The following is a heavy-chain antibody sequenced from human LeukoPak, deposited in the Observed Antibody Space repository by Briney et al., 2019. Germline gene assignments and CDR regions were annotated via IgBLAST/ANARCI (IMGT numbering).Heavy chain of an antibody. D-gene: IGHD6-25*01. CDR1: GGTFSSYA. J-gene: IGHJ4*02. V-gene: IGHV1-69*13. CDR2: IIPIFGTA. CDR3: ARGRYGYLLFDY. Sequence: SVKVSCKASGGTFSSYAISWVRQAPGQGLEWMGGIIPIFGTANYTQKFQGRVTITADESTSTAYMELSSLRSEDTAVYYCARGRYGYLLFDYWGQGTLVTVSS.